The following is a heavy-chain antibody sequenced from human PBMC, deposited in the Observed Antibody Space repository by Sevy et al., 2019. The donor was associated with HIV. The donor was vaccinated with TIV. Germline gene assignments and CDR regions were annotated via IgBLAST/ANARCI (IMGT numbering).Heavy chain of an antibody. J-gene: IGHJ5*02. CDR2: INPNSGGT. D-gene: IGHD1-26*01. CDR1: GYTFTGYY. CDR3: ARDGEYCRGSYFWFDP. V-gene: IGHV1-2*02. Sequence: ASVKVSCKASGYTFTGYYMHWVRQAPGQGLEWMGWINPNSGGTNYAQKLQGRVTMTRDTSIRTAYMELSRLRSDDTAVYYCARDGEYCRGSYFWFDPWGQGTLVTVSS.